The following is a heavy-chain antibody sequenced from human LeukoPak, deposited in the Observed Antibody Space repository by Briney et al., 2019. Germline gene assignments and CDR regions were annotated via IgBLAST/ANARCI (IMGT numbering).Heavy chain of an antibody. J-gene: IGHJ4*02. CDR1: GYTFTGYY. D-gene: IGHD6-6*01. V-gene: IGHV1-2*02. CDR2: INPNSGGT. Sequence: GASVKVSCKASGYTFTGYYMHWVRQAPGQGLEWMGWINPNSGGTNYAQKFQGRVTMTRDTSISTAYMELSRLRSDDTAVYYCARDPWAGSSSGLRYFDYWGQGTLVTVSS. CDR3: ARDPWAGSSSGLRYFDY.